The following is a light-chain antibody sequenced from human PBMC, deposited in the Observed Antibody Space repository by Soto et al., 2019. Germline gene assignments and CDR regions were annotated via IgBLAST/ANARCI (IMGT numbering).Light chain of an antibody. V-gene: IGKV3-15*01. CDR1: QSVSSN. J-gene: IGKJ4*01. Sequence: EIVMTQSPATLSVSPGERATLSCRASQSVSSNLAWYQQKPGQAPRLLIYDASTRATGIPARFSGSGSGTEFTLTISSLQSEDFAVYYCQQYGNWPPLTFGGGTKVEIK. CDR2: DAS. CDR3: QQYGNWPPLT.